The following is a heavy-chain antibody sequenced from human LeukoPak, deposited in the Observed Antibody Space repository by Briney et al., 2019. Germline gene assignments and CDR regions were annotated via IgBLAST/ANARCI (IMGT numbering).Heavy chain of an antibody. CDR3: ASTLGPRDY. Sequence: GGSLRLSCAASGFTFSSYDSSWVRQAPGKGLEWISYISSTSYSIYYADSVKDRFTISRDNAKNALYLQMDSLRVEDTALYYCASTLGPRDYWGQGILVTVSS. CDR2: ISSTSYSI. D-gene: IGHD7-27*01. V-gene: IGHV3-48*03. CDR1: GFTFSSYD. J-gene: IGHJ4*02.